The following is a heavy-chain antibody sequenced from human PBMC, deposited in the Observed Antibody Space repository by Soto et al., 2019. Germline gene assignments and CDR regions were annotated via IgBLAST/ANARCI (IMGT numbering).Heavy chain of an antibody. CDR3: ARIIVVVPAATNYYYYGMEV. Sequence: SVKVSCKASGGTFSSYAISWVRQAPGQGLEWMGGIIPIFGTANYAQKFQGRVTITADESTSTAYMELSSLRSEDTAVYYCARIIVVVPAATNYYYYGMEVWGQGTTVTVSS. CDR2: IIPIFGTA. J-gene: IGHJ6*02. V-gene: IGHV1-69*13. CDR1: GGTFSSYA. D-gene: IGHD2-2*01.